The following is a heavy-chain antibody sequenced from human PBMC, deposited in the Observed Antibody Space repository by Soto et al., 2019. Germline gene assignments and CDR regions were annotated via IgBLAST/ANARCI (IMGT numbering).Heavy chain of an antibody. J-gene: IGHJ3*02. Sequence: QVQLVESGGGVVQPGRSLRLSCAASGFTFSSYGMRWVRQAPGKGLEWVAVIWYDGSNKYYADSVKGRFTISRDNSKNTLYLQMNSLRAEDTAVYYCASVYVAGTQGLDAFDIWGQGTMVTVSS. CDR3: ASVYVAGTQGLDAFDI. D-gene: IGHD6-19*01. V-gene: IGHV3-33*01. CDR2: IWYDGSNK. CDR1: GFTFSSYG.